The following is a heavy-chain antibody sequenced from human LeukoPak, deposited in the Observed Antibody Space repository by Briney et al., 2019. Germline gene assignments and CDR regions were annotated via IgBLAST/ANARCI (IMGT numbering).Heavy chain of an antibody. CDR3: AKDDYCSSTSCHYYYYYMDV. J-gene: IGHJ6*03. V-gene: IGHV3-30*02. D-gene: IGHD2-2*01. CDR2: IWYGGSNK. CDR1: GFTFSSYG. Sequence: GGSLRLSCAASGFTFSSYGMHWVRQAPGKGLEWVAVIWYGGSNKYYADSVKGRFTISRDNSKNTLYLQMNSLRAEDTAVYYCAKDDYCSSTSCHYYYYYMDVWGRGTTVTVSS.